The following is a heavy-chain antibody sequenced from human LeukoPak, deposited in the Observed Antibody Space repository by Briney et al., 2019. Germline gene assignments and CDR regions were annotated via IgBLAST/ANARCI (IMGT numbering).Heavy chain of an antibody. J-gene: IGHJ4*02. V-gene: IGHV4-34*01. CDR3: ARAKTRITGYSSGWYDY. D-gene: IGHD6-19*01. Sequence: SETLSLTCAVYGGSFSGYYWSWIRQPPGRGLEWIGEINHSGSTNYNPSLKSRVTISVDKSKNQFSLKLSSVTAADTAVYYCARAKTRITGYSSGWYDYWGQGTLVTVSS. CDR1: GGSFSGYY. CDR2: INHSGST.